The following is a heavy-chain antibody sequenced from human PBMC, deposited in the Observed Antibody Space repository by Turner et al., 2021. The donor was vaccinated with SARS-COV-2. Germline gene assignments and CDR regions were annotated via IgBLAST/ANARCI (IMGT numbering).Heavy chain of an antibody. D-gene: IGHD5-12*01. CDR2: ISYDGSNK. CDR3: AKVSPNRGLRPYYYYYGMDV. Sequence: QVQLVESGGGVVQPGRSLRLSCAASGFTFSSYGMHWVRQAPGKGLEWVAVISYDGSNKYYADSVKGRFTISRDNSKNTLYPQMNSLRAEDTAVYYCAKVSPNRGLRPYYYYYGMDVWGQGTTVTVS. J-gene: IGHJ6*02. CDR1: GFTFSSYG. V-gene: IGHV3-30*18.